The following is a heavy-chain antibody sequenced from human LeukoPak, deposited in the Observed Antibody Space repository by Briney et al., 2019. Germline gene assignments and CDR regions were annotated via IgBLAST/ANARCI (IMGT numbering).Heavy chain of an antibody. CDR1: GDSITSGSFY. CDR2: IYSTGTT. CDR3: ARALRLTTVTTKSWYFDL. Sequence: SETLSLTCIVSGDSITSGSFYWGWIRQTPGKGLEWIGNIYSTGTTSFNPSLKSRITMSVDTSKNQFSLKLSSVTAADTAVYYCARALRLTTVTTKSWYFDLWGRGTLVTVSS. J-gene: IGHJ2*01. D-gene: IGHD4-11*01. V-gene: IGHV4-39*07.